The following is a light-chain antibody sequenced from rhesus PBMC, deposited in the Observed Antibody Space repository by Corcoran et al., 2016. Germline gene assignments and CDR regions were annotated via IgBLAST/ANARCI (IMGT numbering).Light chain of an antibody. Sequence: DIQMTQSPSSLSASVGDRVTITCRARENVNNYLNWYQQKPGKAPKLLIYKASTLQSGVPSRFSGSGSGADYTFTISSLQPEDFATYYCQHGYGTPYSFGQGTKVEIK. CDR2: KAS. CDR1: ENVNNY. J-gene: IGKJ2*01. CDR3: QHGYGTPYS. V-gene: IGKV1-74*01.